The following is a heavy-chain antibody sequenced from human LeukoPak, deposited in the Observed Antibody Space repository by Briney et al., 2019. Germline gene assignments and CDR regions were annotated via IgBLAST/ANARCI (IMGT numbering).Heavy chain of an antibody. D-gene: IGHD5-18*01. J-gene: IGHJ6*03. CDR1: GFTFSSYW. Sequence: PGGSLRLSCAASGFTFSSYWMHRVRQAPGKGLVWVSRINTDGSSTNYADSVKGRFTISRDNAKNTLYLQVDSLRAEDTAVYYCAGGRHLYSYAYDYYMDVWGKGTTVTISS. CDR2: INTDGSST. V-gene: IGHV3-74*01. CDR3: AGGRHLYSYAYDYYMDV.